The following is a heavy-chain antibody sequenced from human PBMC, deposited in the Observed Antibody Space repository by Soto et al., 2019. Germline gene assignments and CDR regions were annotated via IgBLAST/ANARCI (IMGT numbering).Heavy chain of an antibody. J-gene: IGHJ4*02. CDR2: FSLSGTT. Sequence: QVQLQESGPGLMKPSESLSLTCTVSGASITGSSYWSWLRQPAVKGLVWMGRFSLSGTTSYNPSLRSRVTMSADVSKNQFSLRLTSVTAADTALYYCARGMTPPGAPAWYYFDSWGQGTLVTVSS. CDR3: ARGMTPPGAPAWYYFDS. D-gene: IGHD2-8*02. CDR1: GASITGSSY. V-gene: IGHV4-4*07.